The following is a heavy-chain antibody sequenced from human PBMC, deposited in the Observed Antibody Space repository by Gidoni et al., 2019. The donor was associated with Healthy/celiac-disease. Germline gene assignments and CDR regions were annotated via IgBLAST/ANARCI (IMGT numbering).Heavy chain of an antibody. Sequence: QVQLQQWGAGLLKPSETLSLTCAVYVGSFSGYYWSWIRQPPGKGLEWIGEINHSGSTNYNPSRKSRVTISVDTSKNQFSLKLSSVTAADTAVYYCARGHGRYYYGSGSYSGWFDPWGQGTLVTVSS. J-gene: IGHJ5*02. V-gene: IGHV4-34*01. CDR3: ARGHGRYYYGSGSYSGWFDP. D-gene: IGHD3-10*01. CDR1: VGSFSGYY. CDR2: INHSGST.